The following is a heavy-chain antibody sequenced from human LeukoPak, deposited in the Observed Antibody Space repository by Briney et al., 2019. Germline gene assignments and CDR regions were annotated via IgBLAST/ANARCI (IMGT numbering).Heavy chain of an antibody. J-gene: IGHJ4*02. D-gene: IGHD5-18*01. V-gene: IGHV3-23*01. CDR2: INGGGSS. CDR3: AKGQGYNYGDSIDY. CDR1: GFTFNNYA. Sequence: GGSLRLSCAASGFTFNNYAMTWVRQAPGKGLEWVSVINGGGSSYYADSVKGRFTVSRDNSKNPLYLQMNSLRDEDTAVYYCAKGQGYNYGDSIDYWGQGTLVTVSS.